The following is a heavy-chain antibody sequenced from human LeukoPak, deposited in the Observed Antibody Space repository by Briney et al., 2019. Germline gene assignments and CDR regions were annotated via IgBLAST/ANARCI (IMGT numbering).Heavy chain of an antibody. Sequence: PGGSLRLSCAASGFTFSSYSMNWVRQAPGKGLEWVSSISSSSSYIYYADSVKGRFTISRDNAKNSLYLQMNSLRAEDTAVYYCAREPSHYDFWSVAFDIWGQGTMVTVSS. CDR3: AREPSHYDFWSVAFDI. CDR2: ISSSSSYI. J-gene: IGHJ3*02. CDR1: GFTFSSYS. V-gene: IGHV3-21*01. D-gene: IGHD3-3*01.